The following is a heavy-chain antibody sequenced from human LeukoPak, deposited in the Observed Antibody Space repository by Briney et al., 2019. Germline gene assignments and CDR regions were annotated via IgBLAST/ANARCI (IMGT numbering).Heavy chain of an antibody. CDR1: GFTFSSYA. D-gene: IGHD6-13*01. CDR2: ISGSGGST. Sequence: PGGSLRLSCAASGFTFSSYAMSWVRQAPGKGLEWVSAISGSGGSTYYADSVKGRFTISRDNSKNTLYLQMNSLRAEDTAVYYCARAPYSSSWYYYGMDVWGQGTTVTVSS. J-gene: IGHJ6*02. CDR3: ARAPYSSSWYYYGMDV. V-gene: IGHV3-23*01.